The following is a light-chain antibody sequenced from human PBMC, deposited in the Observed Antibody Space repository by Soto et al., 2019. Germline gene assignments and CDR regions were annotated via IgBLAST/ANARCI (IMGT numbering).Light chain of an antibody. CDR2: GAS. Sequence: EIVMTQSPATLSVSPGERATLSCRASQSVSSNLAWYQQKPGQAPRLLIYGASTRATGIPARFSGSGSGTEFTLAISSLQSEDFAGYYCQHYNNWPPWTFGQGTKVEIK. J-gene: IGKJ1*01. CDR3: QHYNNWPPWT. V-gene: IGKV3-15*01. CDR1: QSVSSN.